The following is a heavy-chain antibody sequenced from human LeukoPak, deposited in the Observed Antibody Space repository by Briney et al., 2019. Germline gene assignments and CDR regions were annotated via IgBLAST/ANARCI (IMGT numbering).Heavy chain of an antibody. CDR1: GYSFANYW. V-gene: IGHV5-51*01. J-gene: IGHJ5*02. Sequence: GESLKISCKGSGYSFANYWIGWVRQMCGEGLEWMGIIYPGDSQTRYSPSFQGQVTISADKFISTAYLQWSSLKASDTAIYYCARSSVNWFDPWGQGTLVTVSS. D-gene: IGHD3-3*01. CDR2: IYPGDSQT. CDR3: ARSSVNWFDP.